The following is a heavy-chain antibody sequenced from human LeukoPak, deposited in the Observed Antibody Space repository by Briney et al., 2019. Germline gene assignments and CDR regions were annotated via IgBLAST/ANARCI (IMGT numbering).Heavy chain of an antibody. J-gene: IGHJ4*02. Sequence: SETLSLTCTVSGGSISTDNCYWGWIRQPPGKGLEWIGSIYYNGNTYYNPSLKSRVTISVDTSKNQFSLKLSSVTAADTAVYYCARGFRQLPGGYWGQGTLVTVSS. V-gene: IGHV4-39*07. CDR3: ARGFRQLPGGY. CDR1: GGSISTDNCY. CDR2: IYYNGNT. D-gene: IGHD5-18*01.